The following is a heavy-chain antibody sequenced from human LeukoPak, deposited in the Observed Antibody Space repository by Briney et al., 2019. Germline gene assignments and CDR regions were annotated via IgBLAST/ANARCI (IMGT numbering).Heavy chain of an antibody. V-gene: IGHV4-59*08. D-gene: IGHD5-12*01. CDR1: GGSIRNYY. Sequence: PSETLSLTCAVSGGSIRNYYWSWPGQPPGKGLEWIGYIFYSGTINYIPSLNSRVTISVDTSKNQFSLRLTSVTAADTAVYYCARHPPRAYIGYAFDIWSQGTLVTVSS. CDR3: ARHPPRAYIGYAFDI. CDR2: IFYSGTI. J-gene: IGHJ3*02.